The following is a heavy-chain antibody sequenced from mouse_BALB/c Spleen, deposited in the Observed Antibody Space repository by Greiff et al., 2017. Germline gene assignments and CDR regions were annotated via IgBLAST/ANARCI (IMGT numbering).Heavy chain of an antibody. J-gene: IGHJ2*01. CDR2: ISSGSSTI. CDR1: GFTFSSFG. V-gene: IGHV5-17*02. Sequence: DVKLVESGGGLVQPGGSRKLSCAASGFTFSSFGMHWVRQAPEKGLEWVAYISSGSSTIYYADTVKGRFTISRDNPKNTLFLQMTSLRSEDTAMYYCARSYGNYGFDYWGQGTTLTVSS. CDR3: ARSYGNYGFDY. D-gene: IGHD2-10*02.